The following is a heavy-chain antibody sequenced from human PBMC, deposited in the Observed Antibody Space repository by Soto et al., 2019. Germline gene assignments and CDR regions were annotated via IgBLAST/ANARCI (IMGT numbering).Heavy chain of an antibody. D-gene: IGHD4-17*01. V-gene: IGHV4-59*01. CDR3: ARGGLEDYGLHYFDS. J-gene: IGHJ4*02. CDR1: GGSIYSYY. CDR2: VHFSGST. Sequence: PSETLSLTCTVSGGSIYSYYWSWIRQPPGKGLEWIGYVHFSGSTNHNPSLKSRVALSLDTSKNQFSLRLSSVTAADSAVYYCARGGLEDYGLHYFDSWGQGALVTVSS.